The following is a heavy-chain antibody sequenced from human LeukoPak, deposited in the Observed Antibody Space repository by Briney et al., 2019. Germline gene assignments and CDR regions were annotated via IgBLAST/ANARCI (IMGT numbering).Heavy chain of an antibody. CDR3: GKNNGAYDALDI. CDR1: GFTFSSYW. J-gene: IGHJ3*02. CDR2: INTDESST. V-gene: IGHV3-74*01. D-gene: IGHD2-8*01. Sequence: GGSLRLSCAASGFTFSSYWMHWVRQAPGKGLVWISRINTDESSTSYADSVKGRFTISRDNAKNTLYLQMNSLRAEDTAVYFCGKNNGAYDALDIWGQGAMVTVSS.